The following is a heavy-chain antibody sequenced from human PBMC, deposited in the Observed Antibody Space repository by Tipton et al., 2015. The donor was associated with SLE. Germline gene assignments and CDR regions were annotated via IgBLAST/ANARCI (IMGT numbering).Heavy chain of an antibody. CDR3: AGTPWLVRFEY. D-gene: IGHD3-10*01. CDR2: IYYSGTS. J-gene: IGHJ4*02. Sequence: TLSLTCSVSGGSISGTSHYWGWIRQSPGKGLEWLGSIYYSGTSYYNPSLKSRVTISVDTSKNQISLKLRSGTAADTAVYYCAGTPWLVRFEYWGQGTLVNVSP. V-gene: IGHV4-39*01. CDR1: GGSISGTSHY.